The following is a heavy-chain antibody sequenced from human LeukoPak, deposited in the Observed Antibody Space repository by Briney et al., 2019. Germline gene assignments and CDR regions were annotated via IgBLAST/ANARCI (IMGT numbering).Heavy chain of an antibody. V-gene: IGHV1-18*01. CDR2: ISAYNGNT. Sequence: GSSVNVSCKASGGTFSSYAISWVRQAPGQGLEWMGWISAYNGNTNYAQKLQGRVTMTTDTSTSTAYMELRSLRSDDTAVYYCARGETTPLDYWGQGTLVTVSS. D-gene: IGHD4-11*01. J-gene: IGHJ4*02. CDR1: GGTFSSYA. CDR3: ARGETTPLDY.